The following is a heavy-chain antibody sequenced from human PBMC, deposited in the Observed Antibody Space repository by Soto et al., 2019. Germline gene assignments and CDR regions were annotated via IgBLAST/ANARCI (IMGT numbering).Heavy chain of an antibody. J-gene: IGHJ4*02. CDR2: IYSGGST. D-gene: IGHD6-13*01. Sequence: EVQLVESGGGLVQPGGSLRLSCAASGFTVSSNYMSWVRQARGKGLEWVSVIYSGGSTYYADSVKGRFTISRDNSKNTLYLQMNSLRAEDMDVYYCARDQGYSSTRYDYWGQGTLVTVSS. CDR3: ARDQGYSSTRYDY. CDR1: GFTVSSNY. V-gene: IGHV3-66*01.